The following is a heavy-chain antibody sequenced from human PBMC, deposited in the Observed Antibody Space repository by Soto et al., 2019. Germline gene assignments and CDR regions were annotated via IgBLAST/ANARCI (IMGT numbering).Heavy chain of an antibody. CDR1: GSALSGLD. J-gene: IGHJ4*02. CDR3: ARYQIRNGLTD. CDR2: MNPIGHT. V-gene: IGHV1-8*01. Sequence: QVQLVQSGAEVKKPGASVKVSCKPSGSALSGLDINWVRQASGQGLEWVGWMNPIGHTGYAQHFKGRVSLTRDTSVAPAQMQLTRLTSEDPDVYQCARYQIRNGLTDSGQGTLGAVSS. D-gene: IGHD3-16*01.